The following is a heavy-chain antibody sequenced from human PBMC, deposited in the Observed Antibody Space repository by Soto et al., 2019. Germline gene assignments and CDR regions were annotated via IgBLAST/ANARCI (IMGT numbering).Heavy chain of an antibody. Sequence: PGGSLRLSCAASGFIFTDSAIHWVRQASGKGLEWVGRIRNKVNTYATLYAASVKGRFTISRDDSMNTTYLQMNNLKTEDTAVYYCTRRRDWTAMDPLDHWGQGTLVTVSS. CDR1: GFIFTDSA. CDR2: IRNKVNTYAT. CDR3: TRRRDWTAMDPLDH. J-gene: IGHJ4*02. D-gene: IGHD5-18*01. V-gene: IGHV3-73*01.